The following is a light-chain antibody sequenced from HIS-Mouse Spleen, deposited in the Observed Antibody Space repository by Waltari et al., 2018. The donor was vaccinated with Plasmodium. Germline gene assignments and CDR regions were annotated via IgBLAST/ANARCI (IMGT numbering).Light chain of an antibody. J-gene: IGKJ4*01. CDR1: QGISSY. CDR3: QQYYSYLLT. CDR2: AAS. Sequence: AIRMTHSPSSFSASTGDRVPLTCRASQGISSYLAWYQQKPGKAPKLLIYAASTLQSGVPSRFSGSGSGTDFTLTISCLQSEDFATYYCQQYYSYLLTFGGGTKVEIK. V-gene: IGKV1-8*01.